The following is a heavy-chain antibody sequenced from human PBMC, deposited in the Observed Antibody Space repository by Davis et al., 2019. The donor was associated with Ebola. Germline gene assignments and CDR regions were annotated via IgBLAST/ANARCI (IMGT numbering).Heavy chain of an antibody. J-gene: IGHJ6*02. D-gene: IGHD3-3*01. CDR2: IYHSGST. CDR3: ARATSGFWSGYYWDYYYGMDV. CDR1: GGSISSSNW. Sequence: SETLSLTCAVSGGSISSSNWWSWVRQPPGKGREWIGEIYHSGSTNYNPSLKSRVTISVDKSKNQFSLKLSSVTAADTAVYYCARATSGFWSGYYWDYYYGMDVWGQGTTVTVSS. V-gene: IGHV4-4*02.